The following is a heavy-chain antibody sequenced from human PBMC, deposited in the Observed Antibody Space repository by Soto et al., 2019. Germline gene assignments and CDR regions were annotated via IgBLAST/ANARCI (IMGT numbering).Heavy chain of an antibody. CDR1: GFTFSSYE. CDR2: ITTSGSTI. J-gene: IGHJ4*02. V-gene: IGHV3-48*03. CDR3: ARTLRGHGVKYIDF. Sequence: PGGSLRLSCAASGFTFSSYEMNWVRQAPGKGLEWVSYITTSGSTIYYAISVKSRIAINPDTSKNHFSLQLNSVTPDDTAVYYCARTLRGHGVKYIDFWGQGTLVTVSS. D-gene: IGHD3-10*01.